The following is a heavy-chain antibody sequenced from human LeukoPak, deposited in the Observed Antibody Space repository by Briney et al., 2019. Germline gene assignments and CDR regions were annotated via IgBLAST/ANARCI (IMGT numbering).Heavy chain of an antibody. Sequence: ASVKVSCKASGGTFSSYAISWVRQAPGQGLEWMGGIIPIFGTANYAQKFQGRVTITTDESTSTAYMELSSLRSEGTAVYYCARAKAYSSSWDFDYWGQGTLDTVSS. J-gene: IGHJ4*02. CDR1: GGTFSSYA. V-gene: IGHV1-69*05. CDR2: IIPIFGTA. D-gene: IGHD6-13*01. CDR3: ARAKAYSSSWDFDY.